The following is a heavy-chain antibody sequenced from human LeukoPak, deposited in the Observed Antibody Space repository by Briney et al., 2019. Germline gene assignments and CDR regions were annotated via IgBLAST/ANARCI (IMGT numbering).Heavy chain of an antibody. CDR1: GFTFSTYT. CDR2: ISDSGSYI. D-gene: IGHD2-15*01. Sequence: GGSLRLSCAASGFTFSTYTMNWVRQAPGRGLEWVSYISDSGSYINYADSVKGRFTISRDNAKNSLYLQMNSLRAEDTAVYYCARVSRPPDCSGGTCYLYYFDYWGQGTLVTVSS. CDR3: ARVSRPPDCSGGTCYLYYFDY. V-gene: IGHV3-21*01. J-gene: IGHJ4*02.